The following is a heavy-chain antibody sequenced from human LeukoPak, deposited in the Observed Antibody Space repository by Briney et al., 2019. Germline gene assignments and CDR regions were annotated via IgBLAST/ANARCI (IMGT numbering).Heavy chain of an antibody. CDR2: TNSDGSST. J-gene: IGHJ6*03. D-gene: IGHD1-14*01. CDR3: ASRTHYYMDV. V-gene: IGHV3-74*01. CDR1: GFTFSSYW. Sequence: GGSLRLSCAASGFTFSSYWMHWVRQAPGKGLVWVSRTNSDGSSTSYADSVKGRFTISRDNAKNTLYLQMNSLRAEDTAVYYCASRTHYYMDVWGKGTTVTVSS.